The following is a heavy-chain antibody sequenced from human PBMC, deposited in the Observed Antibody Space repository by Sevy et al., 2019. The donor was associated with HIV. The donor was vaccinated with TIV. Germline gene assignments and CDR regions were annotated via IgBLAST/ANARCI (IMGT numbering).Heavy chain of an antibody. CDR1: GFTXSNAW. CDR3: TTPPLRLGYCSSTSCNRGY. CDR2: IKSKTDGGTT. Sequence: GGSLRLSCAASGFTXSNAWMSWVRQAPGKGLEWVGRIKSKTDGGTTDYAAPVKGRFTISRDDSKNTLYLQMNSLKTEXXAVYYCTTPPLRLGYCSSTSCNRGYWGQGTLVTVSS. J-gene: IGHJ4*02. V-gene: IGHV3-15*01. D-gene: IGHD2-2*02.